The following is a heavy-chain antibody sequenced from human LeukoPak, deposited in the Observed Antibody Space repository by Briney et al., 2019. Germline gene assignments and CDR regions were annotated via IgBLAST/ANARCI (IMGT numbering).Heavy chain of an antibody. J-gene: IGHJ3*02. CDR1: GFTFSSSW. D-gene: IGHD3-16*02. CDR2: IKEDGSEK. Sequence: GGSLRLSCVGSGFTFSSSWMSWVRQAPGKGPGWVANIKEDGSEKYYVASVKWRLTISRDNAKKSLSLQMNSLRAEDTAVYYCARVRPYDYVWGSYLYDAFDIWGQGTMVTVSS. V-gene: IGHV3-7*03. CDR3: ARVRPYDYVWGSYLYDAFDI.